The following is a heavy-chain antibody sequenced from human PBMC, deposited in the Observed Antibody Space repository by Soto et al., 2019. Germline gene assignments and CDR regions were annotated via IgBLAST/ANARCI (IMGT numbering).Heavy chain of an antibody. D-gene: IGHD5-18*01. CDR1: GFTFSSYA. CDR2: ISGSGGST. Sequence: GGSLRLSCAASGFTFSSYAMSWVRQAPGKGLEWVSAISGSGGSTYYADSVKGRFTISRDNSKYTLYLQMNSLRAEDTAVYYCAKSVYSYCPNYDYHDGMAVSGQGTTDTVS. V-gene: IGHV3-23*01. CDR3: AKSVYSYCPNYDYHDGMAV. J-gene: IGHJ6*02.